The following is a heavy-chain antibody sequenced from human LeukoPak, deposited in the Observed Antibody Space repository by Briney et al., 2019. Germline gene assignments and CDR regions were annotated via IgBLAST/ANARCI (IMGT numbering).Heavy chain of an antibody. CDR3: ARPRVGPTVGGSWFDP. CDR1: GYTFTGYY. J-gene: IGHJ5*02. CDR2: INPNSGGT. V-gene: IGHV1-2*02. Sequence: ASVKVSCKASGYTFTGYYMHWVRQAPGQGLEWMGWINPNSGGTNYAQKFQGRVTMTRDTSISTAYMELSRLRSDDTAVYYCARPRVGPTVGGSWFDPWGQGTLVTVSS. D-gene: IGHD1-26*01.